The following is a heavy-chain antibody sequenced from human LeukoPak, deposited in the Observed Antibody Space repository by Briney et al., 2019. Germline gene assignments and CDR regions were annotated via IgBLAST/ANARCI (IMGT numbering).Heavy chain of an antibody. J-gene: IGHJ3*02. CDR3: ARPVAVAVPDAFDI. V-gene: IGHV3-7*01. Sequence: PGGSLRLSCAASGFAFSRYWMTWVRQAPGKGLEWVANIQQHGSETYYGDSVKGRFTISRDNAKNSLYLQMNSLRAEDTAVYYCARPVAVAVPDAFDIWGQGTMVTVSS. CDR1: GFAFSRYW. D-gene: IGHD6-19*01. CDR2: IQQHGSET.